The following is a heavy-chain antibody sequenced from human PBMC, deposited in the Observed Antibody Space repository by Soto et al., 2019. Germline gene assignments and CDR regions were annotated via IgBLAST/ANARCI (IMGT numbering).Heavy chain of an antibody. J-gene: IGHJ4*01. D-gene: IGHD3-9*01. CDR3: ARPKPYYDILTGYQTYYFDY. CDR2: IYYSGST. V-gene: IGHV4-39*01. CDR1: GGSISSSSYY. Sequence: SETLSLTCTVSGGSISSSSYYWGWIRQPPGKGLEWIGNIYYSGSTYYNPSLKSRVTISVDTSKNQFSLKLSSVTAADTAVYYCARPKPYYDILTGYQTYYFDYWGHGTLVTVSS.